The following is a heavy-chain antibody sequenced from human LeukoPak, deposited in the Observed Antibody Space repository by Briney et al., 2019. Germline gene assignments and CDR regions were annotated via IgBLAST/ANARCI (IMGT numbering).Heavy chain of an antibody. CDR1: GFTFSNYA. CDR2: ISGSGGST. CDR3: AKSQSQTGSSWSFDY. J-gene: IGHJ4*02. V-gene: IGHV3-23*01. D-gene: IGHD6-13*01. Sequence: GGSLRLSCAASGFTFSNYAMSWVRQAPGKGLEWVSDISGSGGSTNYADSVKGRFTISRDNSKSTLYLQMNSLRAEDTAVYCCAKSQSQTGSSWSFDYWGQGTLVTVSS.